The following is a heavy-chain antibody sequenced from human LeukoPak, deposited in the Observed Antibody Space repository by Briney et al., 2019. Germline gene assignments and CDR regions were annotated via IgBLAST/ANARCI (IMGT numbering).Heavy chain of an antibody. V-gene: IGHV1-2*02. CDR3: ASLPFEYSSPNGGEYFQH. CDR2: INPNSGGT. Sequence: ASVKVSCKASGYTFTGYYMHWVRQAPGQGLEWMGWINPNSGGTNYAQKFQGRVTMTRDTSISTADMELSRLRSDDTAVYYCASLPFEYSSPNGGEYFQHWGQGTLVTVS. D-gene: IGHD6-6*01. J-gene: IGHJ1*01. CDR1: GYTFTGYY.